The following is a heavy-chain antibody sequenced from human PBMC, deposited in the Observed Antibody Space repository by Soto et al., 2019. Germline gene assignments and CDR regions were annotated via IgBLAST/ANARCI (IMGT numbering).Heavy chain of an antibody. V-gene: IGHV1-58*02. CDR2: IVVGSGNT. CDR3: AASTHYDFWSGYFTWFDP. Sequence: GASVKVSCKASGFTFTSSAMQWVRQARGQRLEWIGWIVVGSGNTNYAQKFQERVTITRDMSTSTAYMELSSLRSEDTAVYYCAASTHYDFWSGYFTWFDPWGQGTLVTVSS. J-gene: IGHJ5*02. CDR1: GFTFTSSA. D-gene: IGHD3-3*01.